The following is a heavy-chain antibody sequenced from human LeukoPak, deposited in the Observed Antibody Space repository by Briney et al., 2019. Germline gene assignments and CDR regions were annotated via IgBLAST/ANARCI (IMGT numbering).Heavy chain of an antibody. Sequence: ASVKVSCKASGYTFTGYDMHWVRQAPGQGLEWMGWINPNSGGTYYAQKFQGRVTMTRDTSISTAYMELSRLRFDDTAVYYCTRGYEQVPDYWGQGSLVTVSS. V-gene: IGHV1-2*02. CDR3: TRGYEQVPDY. J-gene: IGHJ4*02. CDR2: INPNSGGT. CDR1: GYTFTGYD. D-gene: IGHD1-14*01.